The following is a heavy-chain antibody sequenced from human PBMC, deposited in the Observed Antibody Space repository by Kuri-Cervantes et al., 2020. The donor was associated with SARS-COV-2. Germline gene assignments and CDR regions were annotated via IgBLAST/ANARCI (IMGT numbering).Heavy chain of an antibody. V-gene: IGHV1-2*02. CDR1: GYTFTGYY. CDR2: INPNSGGT. D-gene: IGHD3-3*01. Sequence: ASVKVSCKASGYTFTGYYMHWVRQAPGQGLEWMGWINPNSGGTNYAQKFQGRVTMTRDTSISTLHMELNRLKSDDTAVYFCARESHPRPFWGDYPYFHQWGQGSLVIVSS. J-gene: IGHJ4*02. CDR3: ARESHPRPFWGDYPYFHQ.